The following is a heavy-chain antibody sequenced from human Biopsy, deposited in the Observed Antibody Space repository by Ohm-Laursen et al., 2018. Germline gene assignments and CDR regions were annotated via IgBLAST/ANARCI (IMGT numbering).Heavy chain of an antibody. D-gene: IGHD3-22*01. CDR3: AKIAFDSSGANTMRDY. V-gene: IGHV3-21*01. CDR2: VTSGSSYI. J-gene: IGHJ4*02. CDR1: GFPFTGFS. Sequence: SLRLSCSASGFPFTGFSMDWVRQAPGKGLEWVASVTSGSSYIYYADSVKGRFTISRDNSKNTLYLQMNNLRAEDTAVYYCAKIAFDSSGANTMRDYWGQGTLVTVFS.